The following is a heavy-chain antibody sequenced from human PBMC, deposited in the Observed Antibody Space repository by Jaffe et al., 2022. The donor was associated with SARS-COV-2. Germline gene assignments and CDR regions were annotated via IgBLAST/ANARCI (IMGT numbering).Heavy chain of an antibody. Sequence: EVQLVESGGGLVKPGRSLRLSCTGSGFTFGDYAVNWFRQAPGKGLEWVGFIRRKGDGGTADYAASVEGRFTISRDDSKSIAYLQMNSLKTEDTAVYYCTRITGLLELRIDYWGQGTLVSVSP. J-gene: IGHJ4*02. CDR1: GFTFGDYA. CDR2: IRRKGDGGTA. D-gene: IGHD1-7*01. CDR3: TRITGLLELRIDY. V-gene: IGHV3-49*05.